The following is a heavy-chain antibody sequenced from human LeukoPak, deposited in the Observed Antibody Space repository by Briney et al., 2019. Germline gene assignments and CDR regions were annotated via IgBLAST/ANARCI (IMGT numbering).Heavy chain of an antibody. CDR2: FSGGGVST. J-gene: IGHJ4*02. Sequence: GGSLRLSCAASGFTFSSYAMSWVRQAPGKRLEWVSAFSGGGVSTYYADSVKGRFTISRDNSKNTLYLQMNSLRAEDTAVYYCAKETRWAFFDYWGQGTLVTVSS. CDR3: AKETRWAFFDY. D-gene: IGHD1-26*01. V-gene: IGHV3-23*01. CDR1: GFTFSSYA.